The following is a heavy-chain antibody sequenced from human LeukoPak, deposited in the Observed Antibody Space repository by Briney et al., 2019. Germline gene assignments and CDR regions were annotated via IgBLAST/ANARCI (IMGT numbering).Heavy chain of an antibody. CDR3: AGAAVAARYAFDI. CDR2: IYYSGST. D-gene: IGHD2-15*01. V-gene: IGHV4-59*01. J-gene: IGHJ3*02. CDR1: GGSISSYY. Sequence: SETLSLTCTVSGGSISSYYWSWIRQPPGKGLEWIGYIYYSGSTNYNPSLKSRVTISVDTSKNQFSLKLSSVTAADTAVYYCAGAAVAARYAFDIWGQGTMVTVSS.